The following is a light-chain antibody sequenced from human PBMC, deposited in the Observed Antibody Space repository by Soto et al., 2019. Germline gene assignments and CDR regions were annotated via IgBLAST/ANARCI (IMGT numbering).Light chain of an antibody. V-gene: IGKV1-5*03. Sequence: DIQLTQSPSFLSASVGNRFTITCRASQSISSWLAWYQQKTGQAPKLLIYKASTLKSGVPSRLRGSGYGTEFTLTISSLKNDDFETYYCQHYNSYSEAFGHGTQVDIK. CDR2: KAS. J-gene: IGKJ1*01. CDR3: QHYNSYSEA. CDR1: QSISSW.